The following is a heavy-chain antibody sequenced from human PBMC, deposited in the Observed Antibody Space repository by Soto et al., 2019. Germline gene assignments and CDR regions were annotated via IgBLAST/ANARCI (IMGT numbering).Heavy chain of an antibody. V-gene: IGHV3-11*01. CDR3: ARGTYGIDV. J-gene: IGHJ6*02. Sequence: QMQLVQSGGGLAKPGGSLRLSCAASGFSFSDYYMSWIRRAPGKGLEWVSYIGASGSPIYFGDSVKGRFYISRDNTNNSLYLQMNSLRPDDTAVYYCARGTYGIDVWGLGTTVIVSS. D-gene: IGHD3-10*01. CDR1: GFSFSDYY. CDR2: IGASGSPI.